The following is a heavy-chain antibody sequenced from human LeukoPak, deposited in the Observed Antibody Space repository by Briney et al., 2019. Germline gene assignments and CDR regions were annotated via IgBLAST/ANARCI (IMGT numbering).Heavy chain of an antibody. D-gene: IGHD1-26*01. CDR1: GYTFTSYY. Sequence: ASVKVSCKASGYTFTSYYMHWVRQAPGQGLEWMGIINPSGGSTSYAQKFQGRVTMTRDTSTSTVYMELSSLRSEDTAVYYCARVGYSGSYGFGGHYISAFDIWGQGTMVTVSS. CDR2: INPSGGST. V-gene: IGHV1-46*01. CDR3: ARVGYSGSYGFGGHYISAFDI. J-gene: IGHJ3*02.